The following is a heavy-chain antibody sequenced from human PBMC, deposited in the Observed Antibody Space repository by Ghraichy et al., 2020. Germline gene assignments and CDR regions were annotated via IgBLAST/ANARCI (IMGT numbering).Heavy chain of an antibody. CDR3: ARASSVQRFDYFDGMDV. CDR2: ISSTSRNK. V-gene: IGHV3-48*01. Sequence: GGSLRLSCVGSGFTFSAFDLNWVRQSPGKGLDWVSYISSTSRNKFYAGSVEGRFTISRDNARNTLYLQLSSLRVEDMGIYFCARASSVQRFDYFDGMDVWGQGSTVTVAS. D-gene: IGHD3-10*01. CDR1: GFTFSAFD. J-gene: IGHJ6*02.